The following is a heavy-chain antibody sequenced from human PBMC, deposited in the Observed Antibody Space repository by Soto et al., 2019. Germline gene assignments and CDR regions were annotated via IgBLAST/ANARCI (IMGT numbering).Heavy chain of an antibody. D-gene: IGHD2-21*02. CDR2: ISAYNGNT. V-gene: IGHV1-18*01. CDR1: GYTFTSYG. CDR3: ARDLWVVVTAIPWYYYGMDV. Sequence: ASVKVSCKASGYTFTSYGISWVRQATGQGLEWMGWISAYNGNTNYAQKLQGRVTMTTDTSTSTAYMELRSLRSDDTAVYYCARDLWVVVTAIPWYYYGMDVWGQGTTVTVSS. J-gene: IGHJ6*02.